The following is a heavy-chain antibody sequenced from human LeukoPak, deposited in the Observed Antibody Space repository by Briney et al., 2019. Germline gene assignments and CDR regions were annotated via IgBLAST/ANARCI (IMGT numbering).Heavy chain of an antibody. J-gene: IGHJ4*02. Sequence: PGGSLRLSCAASGFTFSDYYMSWIRRAPGKGLEWVSYISSSGSTIYYADSVKGRFTISRDNAKNSLYLQMNSLRAEDTAVYYCARSRIAAASPVGYWGQGTLVTVSS. D-gene: IGHD6-13*01. CDR3: ARSRIAAASPVGY. CDR2: ISSSGSTI. CDR1: GFTFSDYY. V-gene: IGHV3-11*04.